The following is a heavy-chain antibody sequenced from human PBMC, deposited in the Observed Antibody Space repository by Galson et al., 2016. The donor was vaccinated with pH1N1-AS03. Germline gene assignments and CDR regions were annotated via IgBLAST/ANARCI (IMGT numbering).Heavy chain of an antibody. J-gene: IGHJ3*01. CDR2: INTDSGGT. V-gene: IGHV1-2*02. CDR3: VRGSPHSSSTNYAFEF. CDR1: GGTFSSYV. Sequence: SVKVSCKASGGTFSSYVLNWVRQAPGQGLEWMAWINTDSGGTDYAQKFQGRVTMTRDASISTTYMELSSLRSDDTAVYYCVRGSPHSSSTNYAFEFWGRGTMVTVSS. D-gene: IGHD6-13*01.